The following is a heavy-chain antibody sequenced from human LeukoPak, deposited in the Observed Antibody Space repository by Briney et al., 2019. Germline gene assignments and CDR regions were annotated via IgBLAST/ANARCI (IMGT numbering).Heavy chain of an antibody. J-gene: IGHJ6*04. Sequence: GGSLRPSCATSGFTFSSYEMNWVRQAPGKGLEWVSYISSSGSTIYYADSVKGRFTISRDNAKNSLYLQMNSLRAEDTAVYYCAELGITMIGGVWGKGTTVTISS. V-gene: IGHV3-48*03. D-gene: IGHD3-10*02. CDR3: AELGITMIGGV. CDR2: ISSSGSTI. CDR1: GFTFSSYE.